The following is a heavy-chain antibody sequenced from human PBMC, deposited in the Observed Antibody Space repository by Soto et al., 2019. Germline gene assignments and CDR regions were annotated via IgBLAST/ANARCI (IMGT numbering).Heavy chain of an antibody. CDR1: GGSFSGYY. CDR3: ARGGNCIVSSCPLGSHYGMDV. D-gene: IGHD2-15*01. V-gene: IGHV4-34*01. J-gene: IGHJ6*02. CDR2: IGHSGSA. Sequence: QVQLQQWGAGLLKPSETLSLTCAVYGGSFSGYYWTWIRQPPGKGLEWVGEIGHSGSATYSPSLKRRVTIAVDTSNHQFSLRLSSVTAADTAVYYCARGGNCIVSSCPLGSHYGMDVWGQGTTVTVSS.